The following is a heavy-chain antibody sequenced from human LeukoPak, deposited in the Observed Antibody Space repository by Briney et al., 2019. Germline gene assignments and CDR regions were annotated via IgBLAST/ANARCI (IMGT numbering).Heavy chain of an antibody. Sequence: PGGSLRLSCAASGFNFSGFWMNWVRQAPGKGLEWVANIKKDGSEKYYVDAVKGRFTISRDNAKNSLYLQMNSLRAEDTAVYYCAKDPYSSSWYNWGQGTLVTVSS. CDR1: GFNFSGFW. CDR3: AKDPYSSSWYN. D-gene: IGHD6-13*01. V-gene: IGHV3-7*01. J-gene: IGHJ4*02. CDR2: IKKDGSEK.